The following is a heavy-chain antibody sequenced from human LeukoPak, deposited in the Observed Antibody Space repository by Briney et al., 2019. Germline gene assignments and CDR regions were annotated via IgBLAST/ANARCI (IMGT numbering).Heavy chain of an antibody. V-gene: IGHV4-39*07. Sequence: SETLSLTCTVSGGSISSSRYYWSWIRQPPGKGLEWIGEINHSGSTNYNPSLKSRVTISVDMSKNQFSLKLTSVTAADTAVYYCARGDRYNSNWPFDYWGQGTLVTVSS. J-gene: IGHJ4*02. CDR2: INHSGST. CDR3: ARGDRYNSNWPFDY. D-gene: IGHD6-13*01. CDR1: GGSISSSRYY.